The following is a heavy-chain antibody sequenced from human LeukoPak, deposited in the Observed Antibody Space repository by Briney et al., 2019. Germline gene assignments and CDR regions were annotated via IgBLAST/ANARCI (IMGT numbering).Heavy chain of an antibody. CDR2: IYYSGNT. CDR1: GGSISSSSYY. V-gene: IGHV4-39*01. Sequence: SETLSLTCTVSGGSISSSSYYWGWTRQPPGKGLEWIGSIYYSGNTYYNPSLKSRVTISVDTSKNQLSLNLSSVTAADTAVYYCVRGYDISGYPLDYWGRGTLVTVSS. J-gene: IGHJ4*02. D-gene: IGHD3-22*01. CDR3: VRGYDISGYPLDY.